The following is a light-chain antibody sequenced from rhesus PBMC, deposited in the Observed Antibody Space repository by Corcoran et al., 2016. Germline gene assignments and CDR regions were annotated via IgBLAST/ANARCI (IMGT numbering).Light chain of an antibody. Sequence: DIQMTQSPSALSASVGDTVTITCRASQYVSTWVAWYQQMPGKAPKLQIYRASSLQSGVPSRFSGTGSGTDFTLPISRLQSEDSATYYCEQYDSRPWTFGQGTKVDIK. J-gene: IGKJ1*01. V-gene: IGKV1-22*01. CDR1: QYVSTW. CDR3: EQYDSRPWT. CDR2: RAS.